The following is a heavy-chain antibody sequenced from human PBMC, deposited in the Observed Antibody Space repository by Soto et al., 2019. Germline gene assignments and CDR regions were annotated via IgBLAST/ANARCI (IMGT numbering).Heavy chain of an antibody. Sequence: GGSLRLSCSASGFPFSSYSMHWVRQAPGKGLEYVSAISSNGGSTYYADSVKGRFTISRDNSKNTLYLQMSSLRAEDTAVYYCVKDYHRYYYYYGMDVWGQGTTVTV. D-gene: IGHD3-16*02. CDR1: GFPFSSYS. J-gene: IGHJ6*02. CDR2: ISSNGGST. V-gene: IGHV3-64D*08. CDR3: VKDYHRYYYYYGMDV.